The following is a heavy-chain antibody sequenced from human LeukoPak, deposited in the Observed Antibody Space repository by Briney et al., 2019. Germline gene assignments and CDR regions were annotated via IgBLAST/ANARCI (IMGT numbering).Heavy chain of an antibody. CDR3: ASLSRRIDY. J-gene: IGHJ4*02. CDR1: GGSISSSSYY. Sequence: SETLSLTCTVSGGSISSSSYYWGWIRPPPGKGLEWIGSMYYSGSTYYNPSLKSRVTISVATSKNQFSLKLSSVTAADTAVYYCASLSRRIDYWGQGTLVTVSS. V-gene: IGHV4-39*01. CDR2: MYYSGST.